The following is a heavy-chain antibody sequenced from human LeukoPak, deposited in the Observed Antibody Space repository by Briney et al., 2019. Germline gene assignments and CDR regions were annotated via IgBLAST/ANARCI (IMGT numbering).Heavy chain of an antibody. CDR1: GGSFSGYY. CDR2: INHSGST. CDR3: ARVPDGGNDAFDI. Sequence: KSSETLSLTCAVYGGSFSGYYWSWIRQPPGKGLEWIGEINHSGSTNYNPSLKSRVTISVDTSKNQFSLKLSSVTAADTAVYYCARVPDGGNDAFDIWRQGTMVTVSS. V-gene: IGHV4-34*01. J-gene: IGHJ3*02. D-gene: IGHD2-8*02.